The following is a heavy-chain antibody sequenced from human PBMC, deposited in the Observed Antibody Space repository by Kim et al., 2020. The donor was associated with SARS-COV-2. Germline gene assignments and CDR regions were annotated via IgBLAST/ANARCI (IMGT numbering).Heavy chain of an antibody. V-gene: IGHV4-31*01. CDR1: GGSISSGGYY. Sequence: SETLSLTCTVSGGSISSGGYYWSWIRQHPGKGLEWIGYIYYSGSTYYNPSLKSQVTISVDTSKNQFYLKLSSVTAADTAVYYCARVARITIFGVVNSAFDIWGQGTRVTVPS. J-gene: IGHJ3*02. CDR3: ARVARITIFGVVNSAFDI. CDR2: IYYSGST. D-gene: IGHD3-3*01.